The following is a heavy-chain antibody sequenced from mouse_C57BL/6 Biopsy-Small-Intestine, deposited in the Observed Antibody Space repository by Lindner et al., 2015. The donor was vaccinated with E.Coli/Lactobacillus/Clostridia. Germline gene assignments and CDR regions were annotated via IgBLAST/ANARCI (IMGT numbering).Heavy chain of an antibody. J-gene: IGHJ3*01. CDR3: ARQYCSSTSCYTGSCDI. V-gene: IGHV1-84*02. Sequence: SVKVSCKASGYTFSDHTIHWVRQAPGQRLEWMAWIDAGNGNTKYSQNFQDRITISRDTSATTAYMELSSLRSEDTAVYYCARQYCSSTSCYTGSCDIWGQGTMVTVSS. D-gene: IGHD1-1*01. CDR1: GYTFSDHT. CDR2: IDAGNGNT.